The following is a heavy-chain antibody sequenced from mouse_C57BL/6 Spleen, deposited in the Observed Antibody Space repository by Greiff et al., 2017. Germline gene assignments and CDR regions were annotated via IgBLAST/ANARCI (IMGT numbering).Heavy chain of an antibody. D-gene: IGHD1-1*01. CDR1: GFTFSSYA. CDR2: ISDGGSYT. V-gene: IGHV5-4*01. Sequence: EVKLVESGGGLVKPGGSLKLSCAASGFTFSSYAMSWVRQTPEKRLEWVATISDGGSYTYYPDNVKGRFTISRDNAKNNLYLQMSHLKSEDTAMYYCARDNYGGAMDYWGQGTSVTVSS. CDR3: ARDNYGGAMDY. J-gene: IGHJ4*01.